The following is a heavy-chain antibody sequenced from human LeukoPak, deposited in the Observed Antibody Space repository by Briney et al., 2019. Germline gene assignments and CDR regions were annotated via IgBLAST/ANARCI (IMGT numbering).Heavy chain of an antibody. V-gene: IGHV1-3*01. D-gene: IGHD3-10*01. Sequence: FXXXAMHXXRQAPGQRXEWMGWINAGNGNTKYSQKFQGRVTITRDTSASTAYMELSSLRSEDTAVYYCARLLWFGELGYWGQGTLVTVSS. CDR1: FXXXA. CDR2: INAGNGNT. J-gene: IGHJ4*02. CDR3: ARLLWFGELGY.